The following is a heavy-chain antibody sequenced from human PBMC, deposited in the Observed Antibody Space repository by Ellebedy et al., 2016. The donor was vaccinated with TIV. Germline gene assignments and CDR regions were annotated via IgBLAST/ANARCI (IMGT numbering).Heavy chain of an antibody. CDR2: IHFSGST. D-gene: IGHD6-13*01. J-gene: IGHJ6*02. Sequence: TFGSNAMGWVRLVPGKGLEWIGSIHFSGSTYYNPSLKSRVTISVVTSKNQFSLKLSSVTAADTAVYYCATARRDPYYSGMDVWGQGTTVTVSS. CDR3: ATARRDPYYSGMDV. V-gene: IGHV4-39*01. CDR1: TFGSNA.